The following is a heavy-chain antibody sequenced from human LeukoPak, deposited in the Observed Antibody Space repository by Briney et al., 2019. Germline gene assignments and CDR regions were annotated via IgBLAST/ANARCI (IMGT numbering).Heavy chain of an antibody. D-gene: IGHD1-14*01. CDR2: IKQDGSEK. Sequence: GGSLRLSCAASGFTFTSYWMSWVRQAPGKGLEWVANIKQDGSEKYYVDSVKGRFTISRDNAKNSLYLQMNSLRAEDTALYYCARDDRPGPYYYYMDVWGKGTTVTVSS. V-gene: IGHV3-7*01. J-gene: IGHJ6*03. CDR3: ARDDRPGPYYYYMDV. CDR1: GFTFTSYW.